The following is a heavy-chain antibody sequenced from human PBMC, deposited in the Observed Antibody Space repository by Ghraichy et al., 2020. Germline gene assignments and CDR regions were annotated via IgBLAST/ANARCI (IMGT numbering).Heavy chain of an antibody. J-gene: IGHJ4*02. CDR2: ISSSSSTI. V-gene: IGHV3-48*02. D-gene: IGHD2-21*01. Sequence: GALRLSCAASGFIFTSYSMNWVRQAPGKGLEWVSYISSSSSTIYYADSVKGRFTISRDNAKNSLYLQMNSLRDDDTAVYYWANRLYGGGWYYDQWGQVTLVTVSS. CDR3: ANRLYGGGWYYDQ. CDR1: GFIFTSYS.